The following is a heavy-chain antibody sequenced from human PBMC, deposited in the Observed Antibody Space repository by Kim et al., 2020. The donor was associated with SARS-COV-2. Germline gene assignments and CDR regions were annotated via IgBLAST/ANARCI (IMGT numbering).Heavy chain of an antibody. CDR3: AKDLGIGYSSSFSAWHLYYYYGMDV. D-gene: IGHD6-6*01. J-gene: IGHJ6*02. V-gene: IGHV3-30*18. Sequence: GGSLRLSCAASGFTFSSYGMHWVRQAPGKGLEWVAVISYDGSNKYYADSVKGRFTISRDNSKNTLYLQMNSLRAEDTAVYYCAKDLGIGYSSSFSAWHLYYYYGMDVWGQGTTVTVSS. CDR2: ISYDGSNK. CDR1: GFTFSSYG.